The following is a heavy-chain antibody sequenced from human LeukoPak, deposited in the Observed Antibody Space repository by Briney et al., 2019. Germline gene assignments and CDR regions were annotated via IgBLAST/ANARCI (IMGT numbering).Heavy chain of an antibody. CDR1: GASINSYY. J-gene: IGHJ3*02. D-gene: IGHD2-2*01. V-gene: IGHV4-59*01. Sequence: PSETLSLTCTVSGASINSYYWSWIRQPPGEGLEWIGYVYHSGSTNYNSSLKSRVTISLDTSKTQFSLRLSSVTAADTAVYYCARARYANAWYAFDIWGQGTMVTVSS. CDR2: VYHSGST. CDR3: ARARYANAWYAFDI.